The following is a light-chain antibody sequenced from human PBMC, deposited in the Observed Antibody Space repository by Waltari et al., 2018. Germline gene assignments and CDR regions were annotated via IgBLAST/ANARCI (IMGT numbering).Light chain of an antibody. CDR3: QQSHTSPVT. CDR1: QDINIS. Sequence: DIQMTQSPSSLSASVGDRVPISCHSSQDINISLNWYQHKTGEAPKLLIYGASTLHSGVPSRFAGSGSGTKFTLTINGLQPEDFASYFCQQSHTSPVTFGQGTTLE. V-gene: IGKV1-39*01. CDR2: GAS. J-gene: IGKJ2*01.